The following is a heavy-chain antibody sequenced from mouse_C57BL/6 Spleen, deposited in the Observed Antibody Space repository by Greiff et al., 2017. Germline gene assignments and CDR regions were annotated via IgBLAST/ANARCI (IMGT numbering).Heavy chain of an antibody. J-gene: IGHJ3*01. D-gene: IGHD2-4*01. CDR3: APYDYDGAWFAY. Sequence: VKVVESGAELVKPGASVKISCKASGYAFSSYWMNWVKQRPGKGLEWIGQIYPGDGDTNYNGKFKGKATLTADKSSSTAYMQLSSLTSEDSAVYFCAPYDYDGAWFAYWGQGTLVTVSA. CDR1: GYAFSSYW. CDR2: IYPGDGDT. V-gene: IGHV1-80*01.